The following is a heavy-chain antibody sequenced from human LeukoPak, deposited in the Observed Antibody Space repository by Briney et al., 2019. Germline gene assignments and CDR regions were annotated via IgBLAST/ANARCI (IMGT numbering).Heavy chain of an antibody. CDR3: ARGRGCSSMSCYPDF. V-gene: IGHV3-48*03. D-gene: IGHD2-2*01. CDR2: IGTNVGIV. CDR1: GFTFSIYE. Sequence: GGSLRLSCAASGFTFSIYEMNWVRQAPGKGLEWVSYIGTNVGIVRYADSVKGRFTISRDNAKNSLYLQMHSLRAEDTAVYYCARGRGCSSMSCYPDFWGQGSLVTVSS. J-gene: IGHJ4*02.